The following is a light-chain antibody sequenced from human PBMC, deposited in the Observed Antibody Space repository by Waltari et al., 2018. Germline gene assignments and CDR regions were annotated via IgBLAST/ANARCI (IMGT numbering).Light chain of an antibody. Sequence: EIVLTQSPGTLSLSPGETATLSCRASQSVSGSYSAWNQQKPGQAPRLLIYGASSRATGIPDRFSGSGSGTDFTLTISRLEPEDFGVYYCQYYGASRGPITFGQGTRLEIK. V-gene: IGKV3-20*01. CDR1: QSVSGSY. J-gene: IGKJ5*01. CDR3: QYYGASRGPIT. CDR2: GAS.